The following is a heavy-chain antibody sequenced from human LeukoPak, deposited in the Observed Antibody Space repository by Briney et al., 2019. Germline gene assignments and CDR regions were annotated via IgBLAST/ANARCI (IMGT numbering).Heavy chain of an antibody. CDR1: GFTFSSYA. CDR2: ISYDGSNK. J-gene: IGHJ6*02. CDR3: ARDGGRLGELSFLYYGMDV. Sequence: PGGSLRLSCAASGFTFSSYAMHWVRQAPGKGLEWVAVISYDGSNKYYADSVKGRFTISRDNSKNTLYLQMNSLRAEDTAVYYCARDGGRLGELSFLYYGMDVWGQGTTVTVSS. V-gene: IGHV3-30-3*01. D-gene: IGHD3-16*02.